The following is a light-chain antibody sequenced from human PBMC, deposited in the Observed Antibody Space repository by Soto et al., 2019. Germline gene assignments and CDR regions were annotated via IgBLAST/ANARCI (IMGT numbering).Light chain of an antibody. Sequence: EIMMTQSPVTLSVSPGERATLSCRASQSVINNLAWYQQKPGQAPRLLIYYASTRATGIPARFSGSGSGTEFTLTISSLQSEDFALYYCQQYNDWPPITFGQGTRLEIK. CDR2: YAS. J-gene: IGKJ5*01. V-gene: IGKV3-15*01. CDR1: QSVINN. CDR3: QQYNDWPPIT.